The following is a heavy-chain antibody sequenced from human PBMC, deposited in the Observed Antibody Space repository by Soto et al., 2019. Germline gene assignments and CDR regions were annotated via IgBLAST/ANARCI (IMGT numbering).Heavy chain of an antibody. CDR3: ARENSRYCSSTSCYPFDY. CDR1: GYTFTGYY. Sequence: GASVKVSCKASGYTFTGYYMHWVRQAPGQGLEWMGWINPNSGGTNYAQKFQGWVTMTRDTSISTAYMELSRLRSDDTAVYYCARENSRYCSSTSCYPFDYWGQGTLVTVSS. D-gene: IGHD2-2*01. J-gene: IGHJ4*02. CDR2: INPNSGGT. V-gene: IGHV1-2*04.